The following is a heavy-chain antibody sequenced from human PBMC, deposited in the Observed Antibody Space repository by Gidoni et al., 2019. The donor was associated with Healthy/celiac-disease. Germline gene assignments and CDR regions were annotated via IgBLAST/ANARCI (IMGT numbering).Heavy chain of an antibody. D-gene: IGHD3-10*01. CDR3: ARDRGVSGSRFDY. J-gene: IGHJ4*02. CDR2: INPSGGST. Sequence: QVQLVQSGAEVKKPGASVKVSCKASGYTFTSYYMHWVRQAPGQGLECRGIINPSGGSTSYAQKFQGRVTMPRDTSTRTVYIELSSLRSEDTAVYYCARDRGVSGSRFDYWGQGTLVTVSS. CDR1: GYTFTSYY. V-gene: IGHV1-46*03.